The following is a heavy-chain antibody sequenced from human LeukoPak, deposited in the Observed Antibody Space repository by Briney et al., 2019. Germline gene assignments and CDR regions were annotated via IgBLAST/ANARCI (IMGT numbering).Heavy chain of an antibody. V-gene: IGHV1-2*02. CDR3: ARIYSSYGSETLDAFDI. CDR1: GYTFTGYY. Sequence: VASVKVSCKASGYTFTGYYMHWVRQAPGQGLEWMGWINPNSGGTNYAQKFQGRVTMTRDTSISTAYMELSRLRSDDTAVYYCARIYSSYGSETLDAFDIWGQGTMVTVSS. CDR2: INPNSGGT. J-gene: IGHJ3*02. D-gene: IGHD3-10*01.